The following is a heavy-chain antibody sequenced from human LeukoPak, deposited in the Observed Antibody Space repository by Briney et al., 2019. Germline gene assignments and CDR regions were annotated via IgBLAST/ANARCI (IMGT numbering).Heavy chain of an antibody. CDR1: GGSISSSGYY. Sequence: SETLSLTCTVSGGSISSSGYYWGWIRQPPGKGLEWIGSIYYSGSTYYNPSLESRVTISVDTSKNQFSLKLSSVTAADTAVYYCARQPDTAMEYYFDYWGQGTLVTVSS. V-gene: IGHV4-39*01. D-gene: IGHD5-18*01. CDR3: ARQPDTAMEYYFDY. CDR2: IYYSGST. J-gene: IGHJ4*02.